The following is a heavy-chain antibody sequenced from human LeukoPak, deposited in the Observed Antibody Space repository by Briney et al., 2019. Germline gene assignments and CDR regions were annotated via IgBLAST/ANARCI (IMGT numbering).Heavy chain of an antibody. CDR3: ARAHRFSGSYDY. CDR1: GGSISSGSYY. J-gene: IGHJ4*02. CDR2: IYTSGST. D-gene: IGHD1-26*01. Sequence: SQTLSLTCTVSGGSISSGSYYWSWIRQPAGNGLEWIGRIYTSGSTNYNPSLKSRVTISVDTSKNQFSLKLSSVTAADTAVYYRARAHRFSGSYDYWGQGTLATVSS. V-gene: IGHV4-61*02.